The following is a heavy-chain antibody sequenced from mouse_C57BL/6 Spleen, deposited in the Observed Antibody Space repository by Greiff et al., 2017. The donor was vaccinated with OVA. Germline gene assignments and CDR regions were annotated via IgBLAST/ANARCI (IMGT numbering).Heavy chain of an antibody. CDR3: ARLWDYDRGAY. J-gene: IGHJ3*01. Sequence: QVQLKESGAELARPGASVKLSCKASGYTFTSYGISWVKQRTGQGLEWIGEIYPRSGNTYYNEKFKGKATLTADKSSSTAYMELRSLTSEDSAVYFCARLWDYDRGAYWGQGTLVTVSA. CDR1: GYTFTSYG. CDR2: IYPRSGNT. V-gene: IGHV1-81*01. D-gene: IGHD2-4*01.